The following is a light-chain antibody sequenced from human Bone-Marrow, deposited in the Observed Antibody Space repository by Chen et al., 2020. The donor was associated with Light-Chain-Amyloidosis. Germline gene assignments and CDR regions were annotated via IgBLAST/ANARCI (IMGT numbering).Light chain of an antibody. V-gene: IGLV3-21*02. Sequence: SYVLTQPSSVSVAPGQTATIACGGNNIGSTSVHWYQQTPGQAPLLVVYDASDRPSGIPERLSGSNSGNTATLTISRVEAGDEADYYCQGWDRSSDRPVFGGGTKLTVL. CDR2: DAS. J-gene: IGLJ3*02. CDR1: NIGSTS. CDR3: QGWDRSSDRPV.